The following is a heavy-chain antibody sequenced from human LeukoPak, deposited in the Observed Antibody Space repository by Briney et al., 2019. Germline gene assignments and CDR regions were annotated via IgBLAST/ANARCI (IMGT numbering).Heavy chain of an antibody. CDR3: ARGEMATIES. Sequence: PSETLSLTCAVYGGSFSGYYWSWIRQPPGKGLEWIGEIKHSGSSNYNPSLKSRVTIFIDPSRNHFSLKLTSVTAADTAVYYCARGEMATIESWGQGTLVTVSS. CDR1: GGSFSGYY. CDR2: IKHSGSS. V-gene: IGHV4-34*01. J-gene: IGHJ4*02. D-gene: IGHD5-24*01.